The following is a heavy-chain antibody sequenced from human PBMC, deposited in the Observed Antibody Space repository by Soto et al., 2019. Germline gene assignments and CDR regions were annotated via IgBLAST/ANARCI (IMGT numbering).Heavy chain of an antibody. Sequence: GGSLRLSCAASGFTFSSYWMTWVRQAPGEGLEWVANIKQDGSEKYYVDSVKGRFTISRDNAKNSLYLQMSSLRVEDTAVYYCVRDSQYSSSLGFDYWGQGTLVTVSS. D-gene: IGHD6-6*01. CDR1: GFTFSSYW. V-gene: IGHV3-7*01. J-gene: IGHJ4*02. CDR2: IKQDGSEK. CDR3: VRDSQYSSSLGFDY.